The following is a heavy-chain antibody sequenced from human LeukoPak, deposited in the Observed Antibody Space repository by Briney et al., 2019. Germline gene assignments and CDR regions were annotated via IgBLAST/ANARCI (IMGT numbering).Heavy chain of an antibody. CDR1: GFTVSSNY. CDR2: SYSAGST. V-gene: IGHV3-53*01. CDR3: ARGRRDCSGDCYVAFDI. J-gene: IGHJ3*02. Sequence: GGSLRLSCVASGFTVSSNYMSWVRQAPGKGLEWVSVSYSAGSTYYADSVKGRFTISRDNSKNSLFLQMHSLRADDTAVYYCARGRRDCSGDCYVAFDIWGQGTMVTVSS. D-gene: IGHD2-21*02.